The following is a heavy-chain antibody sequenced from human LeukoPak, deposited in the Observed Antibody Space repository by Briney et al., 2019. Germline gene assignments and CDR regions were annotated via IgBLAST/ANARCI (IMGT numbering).Heavy chain of an antibody. CDR3: ASKGCTGGNCKHYFDY. Sequence: PGGSLRLSCAASGFTFSYYWMSWVRQAPGKGLEWVANIKQDGSEEYYVDSVEGRFTISRDNAKNSLYLQMNSLRAEDTAVYYCASKGCTGGNCKHYFDYWGQGTLVTVAS. V-gene: IGHV3-7*03. D-gene: IGHD2-8*02. J-gene: IGHJ4*02. CDR1: GFTFSYYW. CDR2: IKQDGSEE.